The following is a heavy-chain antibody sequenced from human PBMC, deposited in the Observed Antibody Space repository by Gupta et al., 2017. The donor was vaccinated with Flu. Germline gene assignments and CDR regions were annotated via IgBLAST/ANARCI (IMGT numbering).Heavy chain of an antibody. J-gene: IGHJ4*02. CDR2: ISSSSSYI. V-gene: IGHV3-21*06. CDR1: RITFSTYS. CDR3: TRSFAYDKGASSDY. D-gene: IGHD3-22*01. Sequence: ASRITFSTYSMNWVRQAPGKGLEWGSSISSSSSYIYYADSVRGRFTVSRDNAKPALYLQMDSLSAEDTALYYCTRSFAYDKGASSDYLGPGT.